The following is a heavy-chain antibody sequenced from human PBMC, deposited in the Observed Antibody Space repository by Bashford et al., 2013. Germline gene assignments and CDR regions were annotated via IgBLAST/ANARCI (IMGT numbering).Heavy chain of an antibody. Sequence: ASVKVSCKASGYTFTGYYMHWVRQAPGQGLEWMGWINPNSGGTNYAQKFQGWVTMTRDTSISTAYMELSRLRSDDTAVYYCAREGDIVATISWRAFDIWGQGTMVTVSS. V-gene: IGHV1-2*04. D-gene: IGHD5-12*01. CDR1: GYTFTGYY. CDR3: AREGDIVATISWRAFDI. J-gene: IGHJ3*02. CDR2: INPNSGGT.